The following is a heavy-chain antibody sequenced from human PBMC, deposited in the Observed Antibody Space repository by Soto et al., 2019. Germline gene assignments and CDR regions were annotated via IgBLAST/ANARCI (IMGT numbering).Heavy chain of an antibody. CDR2: ISWNSGSI. Sequence: DVQLVESGGGLVQPGRSLRLSCAASGFTFDDYAMHWVRQAPGKGLEWVSGISWNSGSIGYADSVKGRFTISRDNAKNSLYLQMNSLRAEDTALYYCAKDKGSSSDYYYGMDVWGQGTTVTVSS. J-gene: IGHJ6*02. D-gene: IGHD6-6*01. CDR1: GFTFDDYA. CDR3: AKDKGSSSDYYYGMDV. V-gene: IGHV3-9*01.